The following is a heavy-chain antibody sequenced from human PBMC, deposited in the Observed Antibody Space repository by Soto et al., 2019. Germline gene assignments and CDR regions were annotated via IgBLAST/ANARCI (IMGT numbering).Heavy chain of an antibody. Sequence: SVKVSCKASGGTFSSYAISWVRQAPGQGLEWMGGIIPIFGTANYAQKFQGRVTITAGESTSTAYMELSSLRSEDTAVYYCARDAADRGWFEPWGKGTMASVSS. J-gene: IGHJ5*02. CDR1: GGTFSSYA. CDR2: IIPIFGTA. D-gene: IGHD6-13*01. CDR3: ARDAADRGWFEP. V-gene: IGHV1-69*13.